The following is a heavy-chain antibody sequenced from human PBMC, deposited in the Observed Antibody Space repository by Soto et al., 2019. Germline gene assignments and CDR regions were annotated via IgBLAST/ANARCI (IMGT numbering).Heavy chain of an antibody. CDR2: IYPGDSDT. J-gene: IGHJ4*02. V-gene: IGHV5-51*01. CDR1: GYSFTSYW. D-gene: IGHD2-15*01. Sequence: GESLKISCNGSGYSFTSYWIGWVRQMPGKGLEWMGIIYPGDSDTRYSPSFQGQVTISADKSISTAYLQWSSLKASDTAMYYCARSPVGVYCSGGSCYSDYWGQGTLVTVSS. CDR3: ARSPVGVYCSGGSCYSDY.